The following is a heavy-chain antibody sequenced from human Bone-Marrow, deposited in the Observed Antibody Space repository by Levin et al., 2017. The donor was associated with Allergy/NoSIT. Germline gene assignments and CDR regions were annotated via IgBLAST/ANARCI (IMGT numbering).Heavy chain of an antibody. CDR2: ISYDGSNK. D-gene: IGHD3-16*02. CDR3: AKGFRGDRPYDYVWGSYRYLIDY. Sequence: LSLTCAASGFTFSSYGMHWVRQAPGKGLEWVAVISYDGSNKYYADSVKGRFTISRDNSKNTLYLQMNSLRAEDTAVYYCAKGFRGDRPYDYVWGSYRYLIDYWGQGTLVTVSS. V-gene: IGHV3-30*18. J-gene: IGHJ4*02. CDR1: GFTFSSYG.